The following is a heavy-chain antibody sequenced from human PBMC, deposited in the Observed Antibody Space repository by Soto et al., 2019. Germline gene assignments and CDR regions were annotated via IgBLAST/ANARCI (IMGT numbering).Heavy chain of an antibody. CDR2: IYYSGST. CDR1: GGSVSSGSYY. D-gene: IGHD3-22*01. V-gene: IGHV4-61*01. Sequence: SETLSLTCTVSGGSVSSGSYYWSWIRQPPGKGLEWIGYIYYSGSTNYNPSLKSRVTISVDTSKNQFSLKLSSVTAADTAVYYCARDPLRYYYDSSGYYNPAYWGQGTLVTVSS. CDR3: ARDPLRYYYDSSGYYNPAY. J-gene: IGHJ4*02.